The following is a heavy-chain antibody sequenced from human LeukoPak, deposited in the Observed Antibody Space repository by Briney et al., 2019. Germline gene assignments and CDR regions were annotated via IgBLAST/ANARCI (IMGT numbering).Heavy chain of an antibody. CDR2: IYTSGST. D-gene: IGHD3-9*01. CDR1: GGSISSYY. Sequence: PSETLSLTCTVSGGSISSYYWSWIRQPAGKGLEWIGRIYTSGSTNYNPSLKSRVTMSVDTSKNQFSLKLSSVTAADTAVYYCARAISGYDILTGYYNANWFDPWGQGTLVTVSS. CDR3: ARAISGYDILTGYYNANWFDP. V-gene: IGHV4-4*07. J-gene: IGHJ5*02.